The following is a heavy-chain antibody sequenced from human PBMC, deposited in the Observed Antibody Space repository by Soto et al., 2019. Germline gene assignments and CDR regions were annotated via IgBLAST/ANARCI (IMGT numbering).Heavy chain of an antibody. V-gene: IGHV3-13*01. D-gene: IGHD2-15*01. Sequence: EVQLVESGGGLVQPGGSLRLSCAASGFTLSTYDMHWVRQATGKGLEWFSGIGTAGDTYYPGSVKGRFNISRKNAKNSLDLLMNSLSIGDTAVYYCARGGYCSGGDYSLRYFWFDPWGQGTLVTVSS. CDR1: GFTLSTYD. J-gene: IGHJ5*02. CDR2: IGTAGDT. CDR3: ARGGYCSGGDYSLRYFWFDP.